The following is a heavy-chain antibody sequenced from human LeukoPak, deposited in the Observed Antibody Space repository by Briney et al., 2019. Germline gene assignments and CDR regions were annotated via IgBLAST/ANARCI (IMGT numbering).Heavy chain of an antibody. CDR2: IIPIFGTA. Sequence: KAWVETPNGYTIGGVGPSPEQGLEWMGRIIPIFGTANYAQKFQGRVTITTDESTSTAYMELSSLRSEDTAVYYCAILGLYDLGAFDIWGQGTMVTVSS. CDR1: VETPNGYT. CDR3: AILGLYDLGAFDI. V-gene: IGHV1-69*05. J-gene: IGHJ3*02. D-gene: IGHD3-16*01.